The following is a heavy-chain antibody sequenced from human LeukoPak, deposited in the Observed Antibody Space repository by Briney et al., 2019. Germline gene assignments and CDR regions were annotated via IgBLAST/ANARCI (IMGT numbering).Heavy chain of an antibody. CDR2: IYTSGST. J-gene: IGHJ6*03. CDR3: ARVDGDYGSGSYYYYYYMDV. V-gene: IGHV4-4*07. Sequence: PSETLSLTCTVSGGSISSYYWSWIRQPAGKGLEWIGRIYTSGSTNYNPSLKSRVTMSVDTSKNQFSLKLSSVTAADTAVYYCARVDGDYGSGSYYYYYYMDVWGKGTTVTISS. CDR1: GGSISSYY. D-gene: IGHD3-10*01.